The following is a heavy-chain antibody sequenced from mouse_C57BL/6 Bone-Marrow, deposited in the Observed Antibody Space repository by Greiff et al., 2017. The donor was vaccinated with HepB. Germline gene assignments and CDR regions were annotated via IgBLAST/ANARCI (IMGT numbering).Heavy chain of an antibody. Sequence: QVQLKESGPGLVQPSQSLSITCTVSGFSLTSYGVHWVRQSPGKGLEWLGVIWRGGSTDYNAAFMSRLSITKDNSKSQVFFKMNSLQADDTATYYSAKMGGLRHLWYFDVWGTGTTVTVSS. CDR1: GFSLTSYG. CDR3: AKMGGLRHLWYFDV. J-gene: IGHJ1*03. D-gene: IGHD2-2*01. V-gene: IGHV2-5*01. CDR2: IWRGGST.